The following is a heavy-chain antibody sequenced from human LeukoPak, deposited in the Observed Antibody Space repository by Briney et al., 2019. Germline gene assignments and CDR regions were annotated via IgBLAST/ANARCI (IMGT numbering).Heavy chain of an antibody. D-gene: IGHD2-2*01. J-gene: IGHJ4*02. V-gene: IGHV4-4*02. CDR2: IYHSGSP. CDR3: ARVGWSNQLPPHRYYFDY. CDR1: GGSISSNNW. Sequence: SGTLSLTCAVSGGSISSNNWWGWVRQPPGKGLEWIGEIYHSGSPNYNPSLKSRVTISVDTSKNQFSLKLSSVTAADTAVYYCARVGWSNQLPPHRYYFDYWGQGTLVIVSS.